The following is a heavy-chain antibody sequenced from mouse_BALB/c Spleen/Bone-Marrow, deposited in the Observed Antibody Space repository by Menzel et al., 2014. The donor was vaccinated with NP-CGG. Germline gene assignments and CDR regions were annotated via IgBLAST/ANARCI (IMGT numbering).Heavy chain of an antibody. CDR2: IYPGDDDT. CDR3: AKGKDGGSPYFDV. V-gene: IGHV1-80*01. J-gene: IGHJ1*01. D-gene: IGHD2-3*01. Sequence: QVQLKESGAELVRPGSSAKISCKASGYAFSSYWMNWVKQRPGQGLEWIGQIYPGDDDTNFNGKFKGKATLTADKSSSTVYMQLSSLTSEDSAVYFCAKGKDGGSPYFDVWGAGTTVTVSS. CDR1: GYAFSSYW.